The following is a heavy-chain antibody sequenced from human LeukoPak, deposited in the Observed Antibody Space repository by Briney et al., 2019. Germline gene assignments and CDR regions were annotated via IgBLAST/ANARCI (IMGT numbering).Heavy chain of an antibody. Sequence: ASVKVSCKASGYTFTSYGISWVRQAPGQGPEWMGWISAYNGNTNYAQKLQGRVTMTRDTSTSTAYMELRSLTSDDTAVYYCARRGPVGGGWGFDYWGQGTLVTVSS. CDR2: ISAYNGNT. D-gene: IGHD6-19*01. J-gene: IGHJ4*02. CDR1: GYTFTSYG. V-gene: IGHV1-18*01. CDR3: ARRGPVGGGWGFDY.